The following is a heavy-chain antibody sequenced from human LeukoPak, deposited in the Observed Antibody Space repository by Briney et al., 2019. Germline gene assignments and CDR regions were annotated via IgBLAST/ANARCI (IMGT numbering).Heavy chain of an antibody. V-gene: IGHV1-46*01. J-gene: IGHJ4*02. CDR3: AKSGSYEYYFDY. CDR1: GYTFTSYY. Sequence: ASVTVSCKASGYTFTSYYMHWVRQAPGQGLEWMGIINPSGGSTSYAQKFQGRVTMTRDTSTSTVYMELSSLRSEDTAVYYCAKSGSYEYYFDYWGQGTLVTVSS. D-gene: IGHD1-26*01. CDR2: INPSGGST.